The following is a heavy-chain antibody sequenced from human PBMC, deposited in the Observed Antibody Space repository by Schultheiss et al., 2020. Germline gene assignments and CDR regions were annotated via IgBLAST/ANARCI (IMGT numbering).Heavy chain of an antibody. CDR2: IDQDGSAE. V-gene: IGHV3-7*01. J-gene: IGHJ5*01. CDR1: GFTFSNYW. Sequence: GGSLRLSCAASGFTFSNYWMSWVRQAPGKGLEWVANIDQDGSAEYYVDSVKGRFTILRDNAKKSLYLQMNSLRADDTAMYYCARGYYIGSWFDSWGQGTLVTVSS. CDR3: ARGYYIGSWFDS. D-gene: IGHD3-10*01.